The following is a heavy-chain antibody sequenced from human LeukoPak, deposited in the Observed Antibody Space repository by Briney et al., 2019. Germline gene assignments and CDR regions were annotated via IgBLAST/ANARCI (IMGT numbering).Heavy chain of an antibody. D-gene: IGHD3-22*01. CDR2: INPSGGST. J-gene: IGHJ3*02. V-gene: IGHV1-46*01. Sequence: ASVKVSCKASGYTFTSYYMHWVRQAPGQGLEWMGIINPSGGSTSYAQKFQGRVTMTRDTSTSTVYMELSSLRSEDTAVYYCARTLYYYDSSGENAFDIWGQGTMVTVSS. CDR3: ARTLYYYDSSGENAFDI. CDR1: GYTFTSYY.